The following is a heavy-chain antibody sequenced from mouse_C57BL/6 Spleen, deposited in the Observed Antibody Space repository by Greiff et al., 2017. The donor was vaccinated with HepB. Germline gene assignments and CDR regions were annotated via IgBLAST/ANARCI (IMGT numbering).Heavy chain of an antibody. J-gene: IGHJ1*03. CDR3: ARDNYDDYDGYWYFDV. Sequence: EVKVEESEGGLVQPGSSMKLSCTASGFTFSDYYMAWVRQVPEKGLEWVANINYDGSSTYYLDSLKSRFIISRDTAKNILYLQMSSLKSEDTATYYCARDNYDDYDGYWYFDVWGTGTTVTVSS. CDR2: INYDGSST. D-gene: IGHD2-4*01. CDR1: GFTFSDYY. V-gene: IGHV5-16*01.